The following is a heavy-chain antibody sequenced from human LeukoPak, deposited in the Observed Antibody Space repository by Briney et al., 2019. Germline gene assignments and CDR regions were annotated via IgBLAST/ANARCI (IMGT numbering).Heavy chain of an antibody. CDR1: GHTLTSYY. CDR2: INPSGGSTT. CDR3: ARGTLRYFDF. D-gene: IGHD3-9*01. J-gene: IGHJ4*02. V-gene: IGHV1-46*01. Sequence: GASVKVSCKASGHTLTSYYMHWVRQAPGQGPEWMGVINPSGGSTTSYAQKIQGRVTMTRDTSMSTVTMELSSLRSEETAVYYCARGTLRYFDFWGQGTLVTVSS.